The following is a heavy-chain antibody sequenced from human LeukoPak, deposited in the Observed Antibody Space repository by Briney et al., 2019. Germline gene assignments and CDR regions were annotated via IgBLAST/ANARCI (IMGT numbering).Heavy chain of an antibody. V-gene: IGHV3-30*02. Sequence: GGSLRLSCAASGFTFSGCGMHWVRQAPGKGLEWVAFIWYDGRDKYYVDSVKGRFTISRDNSKNTLYLQMNSLRAEDTAVYYCAKDHKYSNYAFDIWGQGTMVTVSS. D-gene: IGHD4-11*01. CDR3: AKDHKYSNYAFDI. CDR2: IWYDGRDK. CDR1: GFTFSGCG. J-gene: IGHJ3*02.